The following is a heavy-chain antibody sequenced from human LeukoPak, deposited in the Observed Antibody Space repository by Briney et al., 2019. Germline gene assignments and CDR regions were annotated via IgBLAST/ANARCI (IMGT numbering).Heavy chain of an antibody. J-gene: IGHJ3*02. CDR3: AKGYGDLVAFDI. V-gene: IGHV3-30*02. CDR2: IRYDGNNK. Sequence: PGGSLRPSCAAPGFTFSSYAMDWVRQAPGKGLEWVAFIRYDGNNKDYADSVKGRFTISRDNSKNTLFLQMNSLRVEDTAVYYCAKGYGDLVAFDIWGQGTMVTVSS. D-gene: IGHD4-17*01. CDR1: GFTFSSYA.